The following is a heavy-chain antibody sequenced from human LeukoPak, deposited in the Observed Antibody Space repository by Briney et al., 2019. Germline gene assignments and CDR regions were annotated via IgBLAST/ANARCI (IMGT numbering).Heavy chain of an antibody. CDR2: INHSGST. CDR1: GGSFSGYY. D-gene: IGHD3-22*01. J-gene: IGHJ4*02. V-gene: IGHV4-34*01. Sequence: SETLSLTCAVYGGSFSGYYWSWIRQPPGKGLEWIGEINHSGSTHYNPSLKRRATISVDTSKNRFSLKLSSVTAADTAVYYCASGLGSSGYFTYFDYWGQGTLVTVSS. CDR3: ASGLGSSGYFTYFDY.